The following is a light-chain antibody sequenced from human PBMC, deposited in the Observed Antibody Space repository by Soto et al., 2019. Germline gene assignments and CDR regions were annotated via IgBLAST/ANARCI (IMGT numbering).Light chain of an antibody. J-gene: IGLJ1*01. CDR1: SSDVGGYNY. V-gene: IGLV2-14*01. CDR2: DVN. Sequence: QSALTQPASVSGSPGQSITISCTGTSSDVGGYNYVSWYQQHPGKAPKLMIYDVNNRPSGVSNRFSASKSGNTASLTISGLQAEDEADYYCSAYTISSALGVFGTGTKLTVL. CDR3: SAYTISSALGV.